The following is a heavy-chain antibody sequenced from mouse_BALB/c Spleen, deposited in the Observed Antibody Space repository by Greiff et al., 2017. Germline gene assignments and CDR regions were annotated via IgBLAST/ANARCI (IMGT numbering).Heavy chain of an antibody. Sequence: DVHLVESGGDLVKPGGSLKLSCAASGFTFSSYGMSWVRQTPDKRLEWVATISSGGSYTYYPDSVKGRFTISRDNAKNTLYLQMSSLKSEDTAMYYCARRGNPAWFAYWGQGTLVTVSA. D-gene: IGHD2-1*01. CDR1: GFTFSSYG. CDR2: ISSGGSYT. J-gene: IGHJ3*01. CDR3: ARRGNPAWFAY. V-gene: IGHV5-6*01.